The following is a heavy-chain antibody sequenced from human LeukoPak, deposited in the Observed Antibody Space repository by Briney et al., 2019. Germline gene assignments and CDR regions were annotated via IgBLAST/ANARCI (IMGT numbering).Heavy chain of an antibody. Sequence: GSLRLSCAASGFTFSSYSMNWVRQPPGKGLEWIGEINHSGITNYNPSLKSRVTISGDTSKNQFSLKVSSVTAADTAVYYCARGYEGYYYYYGMDVWGQGTTVTVSS. CDR3: ARGYEGYYYYYGMDV. V-gene: IGHV4-34*01. D-gene: IGHD3-22*01. CDR1: GFTFSSYS. J-gene: IGHJ6*02. CDR2: INHSGIT.